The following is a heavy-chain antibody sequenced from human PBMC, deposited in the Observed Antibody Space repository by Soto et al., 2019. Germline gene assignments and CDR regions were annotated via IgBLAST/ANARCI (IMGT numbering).Heavy chain of an antibody. CDR3: ARRGTLFGVDSNWFDP. CDR1: GGSFSDYY. D-gene: IGHD3-3*01. V-gene: IGHV4-34*01. J-gene: IGHJ5*02. CDR2: INHSGST. Sequence: SETLSLTCAAYGGSFSDYYWTWIRQPPGKGLEWIGEINHSGSTNYNPSLKSRVTISVDTSKKQFSLRLSSVTAADTAVFYCARRGTLFGVDSNWFDPWGQGTLVTVS.